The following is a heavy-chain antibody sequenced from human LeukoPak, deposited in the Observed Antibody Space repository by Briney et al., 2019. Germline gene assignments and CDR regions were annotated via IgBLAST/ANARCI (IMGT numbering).Heavy chain of an antibody. Sequence: GGSLRLSCAASGFTFSRNAMSWVRQAPGKGLEWVSAINGDGGNTYYAGSVKGRFTISRDNSKNTLYLQMNSLRVDDTAVYYCAKPKLLHAFDFWGQGTMVSVSS. D-gene: IGHD2-21*02. J-gene: IGHJ3*01. CDR2: INGDGGNT. V-gene: IGHV3-23*01. CDR3: AKPKLLHAFDF. CDR1: GFTFSRNA.